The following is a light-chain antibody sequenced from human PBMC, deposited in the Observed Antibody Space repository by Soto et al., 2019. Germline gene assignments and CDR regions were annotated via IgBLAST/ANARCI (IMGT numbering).Light chain of an antibody. J-gene: IGKJ5*01. CDR3: QQYNDWPIT. CDR2: DTS. Sequence: EVVLTQSPATLSLSPGERATLSCRASQSISSFLAWYQQKPGQVPRLLIYDTSNRATGIPARFSGSGSGTDFTLSISSLAPEDFAVYYCQQYNDWPITFGPGTRLEIK. CDR1: QSISSF. V-gene: IGKV3-11*01.